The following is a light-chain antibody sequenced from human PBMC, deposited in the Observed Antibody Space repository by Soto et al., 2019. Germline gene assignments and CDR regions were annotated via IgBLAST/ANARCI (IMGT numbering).Light chain of an antibody. Sequence: QPVLTQPPSASGTPGQRVTISCSGSSSNIGSNSVNWYQQLPGTAPKLLIYFNNQRPSGVPDRISGSRSGTSASLAISGLQSEDEADYYCAAWDDSLNGVVFGGGTKLTVL. CDR1: SSNIGSNS. J-gene: IGLJ2*01. CDR2: FNN. V-gene: IGLV1-44*01. CDR3: AAWDDSLNGVV.